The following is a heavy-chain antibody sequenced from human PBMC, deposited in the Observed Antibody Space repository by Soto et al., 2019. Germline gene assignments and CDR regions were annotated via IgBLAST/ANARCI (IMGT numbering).Heavy chain of an antibody. D-gene: IGHD6-13*01. CDR2: IYWDDDK. Sequence: QITLKESGPTLVKPTQTLTLTCTFSGFSLSTSGVGVGWIRQPPGKALEWLALIYWDDDKRYSPSLKSRLTITKDTSKKQVVLTMTNMDPVDTATYYCAHRRGYSSSWYPTWGPAPFDYWCQGTLVTVSS. V-gene: IGHV2-5*02. CDR3: AHRRGYSSSWYPTWGPAPFDY. J-gene: IGHJ4*02. CDR1: GFSLSTSGVG.